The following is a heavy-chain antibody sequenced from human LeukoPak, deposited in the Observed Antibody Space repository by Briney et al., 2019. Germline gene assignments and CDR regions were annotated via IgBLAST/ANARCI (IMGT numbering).Heavy chain of an antibody. J-gene: IGHJ4*02. CDR1: GFTFSSYG. CDR3: AKYDSSGYYHYFDY. V-gene: IGHV3-23*01. CDR2: ISGSGGST. D-gene: IGHD3-22*01. Sequence: TGGSLRLPCAASGFTFSSYGMSWVRQAPGKGLEWVSAISGSGGSTYYADSVKGRFTISRDNSKNTLYLQMNSLRAEDTAVYYCAKYDSSGYYHYFDYWGQGTLVTVSS.